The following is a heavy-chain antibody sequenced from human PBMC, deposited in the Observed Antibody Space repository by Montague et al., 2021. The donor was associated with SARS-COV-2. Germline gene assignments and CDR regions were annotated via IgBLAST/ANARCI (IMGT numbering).Heavy chain of an antibody. Sequence: SETLSLTCTVSGSSISSYYWSWIRQPPGKGLEWIGYIYYSGSTNYNPSLKSRVTISVDTSKNQFSLKLSSVTAADTAVYYCSRERGYSYGHTYYYYYYYMDVWGKGTTVTVSS. J-gene: IGHJ6*03. D-gene: IGHD5-18*01. CDR2: IYYSGST. CDR3: SRERGYSYGHTYYYYYYYMDV. CDR1: GSSISSYY. V-gene: IGHV4-59*01.